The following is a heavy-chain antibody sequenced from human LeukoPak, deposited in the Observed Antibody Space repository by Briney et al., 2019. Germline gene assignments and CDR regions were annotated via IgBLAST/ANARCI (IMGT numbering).Heavy chain of an antibody. CDR1: GGSFSGFY. Sequence: PSETLSLTCAVNGGSFSGFYCTWIRQPPGKGLEWIGEVNHSGGTQYNPSLKSRVTLSVDSSKNHFSLQLTSVTAADTAVYYCARGRSHNWFAPWRQGTLVIVSS. CDR2: VNHSGGT. J-gene: IGHJ5*02. CDR3: ARGRSHNWFAP. V-gene: IGHV4-34*01.